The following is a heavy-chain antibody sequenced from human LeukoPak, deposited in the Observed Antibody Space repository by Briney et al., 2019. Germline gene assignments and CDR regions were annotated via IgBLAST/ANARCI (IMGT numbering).Heavy chain of an antibody. CDR1: GFTFGDYA. CDR2: IRSKAYGGTT. Sequence: GGSLRLSCTTSGFTFGDYAMGWVRQAPGKGLEWVGFIRSKAYGGTTEYAASVKGRFTISRDDSKYIAYLQMNSLKTEDTAVYYCTKTTATDYYFDYWGQGTLVTVSS. CDR3: TKTTATDYYFDY. D-gene: IGHD4-17*01. J-gene: IGHJ4*02. V-gene: IGHV3-49*04.